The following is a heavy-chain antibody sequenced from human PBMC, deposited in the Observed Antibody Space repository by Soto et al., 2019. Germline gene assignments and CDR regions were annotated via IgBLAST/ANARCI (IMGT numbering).Heavy chain of an antibody. D-gene: IGHD2-15*01. Sequence: QVQLVQSGAEVKKPGASVKVSCKASGYTFTNSDINWVRQAPGQGLEWMGWMNPDSGHAAYARKFQGRVTLTTSTTTSTGYMAMRSLGAEDTAVYYCARRPHCSGGICYYGLDNWGQGTLVTVSS. CDR1: GYTFTNSD. J-gene: IGHJ4*02. CDR3: ARRPHCSGGICYYGLDN. V-gene: IGHV1-8*01. CDR2: MNPDSGHA.